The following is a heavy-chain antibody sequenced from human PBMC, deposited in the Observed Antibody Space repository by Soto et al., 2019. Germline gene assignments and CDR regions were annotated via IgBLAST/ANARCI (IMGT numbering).Heavy chain of an antibody. V-gene: IGHV3-21*06. J-gene: IGHJ6*02. CDR1: GFTFSTHT. CDR3: VKGGEDITSPYGMDV. CDR2: ISSGGTYL. Sequence: GGSLRLSCAGSGFTFSTHTLVWVRQAPGKGLEWVSSISSGGTYLEYAHSVKGRFAISRDDAKDSVFLQMNSLKTDDTAVYYCVKGGEDITSPYGMDVWGQGTTVTVSS. D-gene: IGHD3-16*01.